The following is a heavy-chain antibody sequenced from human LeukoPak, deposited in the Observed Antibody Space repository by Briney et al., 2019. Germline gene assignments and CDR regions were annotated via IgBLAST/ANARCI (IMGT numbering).Heavy chain of an antibody. Sequence: SQTLSLTCAISGDSVSSNSAAWNWIRQSPSRGLEWLGRTYYRSKWYNDYAVSVKSRITINPDTSKNQFSLQLNSVTPEDTAVYYCARCKQLGPQPSYYYYMDVWGKGTTVTVSS. J-gene: IGHJ6*03. CDR1: GDSVSSNSAA. V-gene: IGHV6-1*01. CDR2: TYYRSKWYN. CDR3: ARCKQLGPQPSYYYYMDV. D-gene: IGHD6-6*01.